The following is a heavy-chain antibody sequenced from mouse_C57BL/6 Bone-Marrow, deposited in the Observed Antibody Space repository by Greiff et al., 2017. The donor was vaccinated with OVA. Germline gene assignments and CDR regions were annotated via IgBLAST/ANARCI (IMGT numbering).Heavy chain of an antibody. V-gene: IGHV1-54*01. CDR1: GYAFTNYL. J-gene: IGHJ1*03. D-gene: IGHD1-1*01. Sequence: QVQLQQSGAELVRPGTSVKVSCKASGYAFTNYLIEWVKQRPGQGLEWIGVINPGSGGTNYNEKFKGKATLTADKSSSTAYMQLSSLTSEDSAVYFCAKVSSYGYFDVWGTGTTVTVSS. CDR3: AKVSSYGYFDV. CDR2: INPGSGGT.